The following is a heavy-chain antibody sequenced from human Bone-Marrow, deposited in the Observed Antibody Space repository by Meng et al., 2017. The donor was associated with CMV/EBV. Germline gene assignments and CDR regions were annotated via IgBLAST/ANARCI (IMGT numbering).Heavy chain of an antibody. CDR3: ARDYASGWYRGDYYCGMDV. J-gene: IGHJ6*02. CDR1: GGSISSYY. D-gene: IGHD6-19*01. V-gene: IGHV4-59*01. CDR2: IYYSGST. Sequence: SETLSLTCTVSGGSISSYYWSWIRQPPGKGLEWIGYIYYSGSTNYNPSLKSRVTISVDTSKNQFSLKLSSVTAADTAVYYCARDYASGWYRGDYYCGMDVWGQGTTVTVSS.